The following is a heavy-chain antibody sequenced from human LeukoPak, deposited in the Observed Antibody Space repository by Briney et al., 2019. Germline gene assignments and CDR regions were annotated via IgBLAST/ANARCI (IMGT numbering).Heavy chain of an antibody. CDR1: GGSISSYY. Sequence: SETLSLTCTVSGGSISSYYWSWIRQPPGKGLEWLGYIFNTGSTNYNPSLKSRVIISVDTSKNQFSLKVYSVTAADTAVYYCARNFPGRTEDVWGKGTTVTVSS. CDR3: ARNFPGRTEDV. CDR2: IFNTGST. V-gene: IGHV4-59*01. J-gene: IGHJ6*04.